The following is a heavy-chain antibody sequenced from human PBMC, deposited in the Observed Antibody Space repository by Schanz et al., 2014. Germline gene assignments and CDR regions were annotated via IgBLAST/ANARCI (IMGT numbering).Heavy chain of an antibody. D-gene: IGHD2-2*01. Sequence: QVQLVQSGAEVMKPGSSVKVSCKASGGTFSSYTINWVRQAPGQGLEWMGWMNPTTGNRGYAQNFQGRVTMTRDTSTSTVYMELSSLRSEDTAVYYCARGIPYCSSTSCSGLDAYDVWGQGTLVTVSS. CDR2: MNPTTGNR. J-gene: IGHJ3*01. V-gene: IGHV1-8*02. CDR3: ARGIPYCSSTSCSGLDAYDV. CDR1: GGTFSSYT.